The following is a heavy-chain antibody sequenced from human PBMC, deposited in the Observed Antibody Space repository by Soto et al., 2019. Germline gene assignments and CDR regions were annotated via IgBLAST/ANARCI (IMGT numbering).Heavy chain of an antibody. Sequence: QVLLVQSGSEVKKPGASMKVSCQTSGYTFSDLALTWVRQVPDKGLEWLGWISHYTGKTNYAQRVHDRVALTTDTSTRTAYLELRSLTYDDTAVYYCARLGWELLSGRRYFDYWGQGTLVTVSS. CDR1: GYTFSDLA. CDR2: ISHYTGKT. V-gene: IGHV1-18*01. D-gene: IGHD1-26*01. J-gene: IGHJ4*02. CDR3: ARLGWELLSGRRYFDY.